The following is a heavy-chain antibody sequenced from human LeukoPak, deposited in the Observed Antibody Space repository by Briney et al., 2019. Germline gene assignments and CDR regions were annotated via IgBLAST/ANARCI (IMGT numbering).Heavy chain of an antibody. CDR2: INHSGST. CDR3: ARAHNDYYDSSGLDY. V-gene: IGHV4-34*01. CDR1: GGSFSGYY. Sequence: SETLSLTCAVYGGSFSGYYWSWIRQPPGKGLEWIGEINHSGSTNYDPSLKSRVTISVDTSKNQFSLKLSSVTAADTAVYYCARAHNDYYDSSGLDYWGQGTLVTVSS. J-gene: IGHJ4*02. D-gene: IGHD3-22*01.